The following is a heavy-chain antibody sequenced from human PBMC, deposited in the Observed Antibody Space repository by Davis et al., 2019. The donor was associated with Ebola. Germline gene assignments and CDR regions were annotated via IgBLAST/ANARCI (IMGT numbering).Heavy chain of an antibody. V-gene: IGHV4-39*01. CDR3: ARGSPAGTGYYYYGMDV. CDR1: GDSIGSSSYY. Sequence: GSLRLSCTVSGDSIGSSSYYWGWIRQPPGKGLEWIGSIYYSGSTYYNPSLKSRVTISVDTVKNQFSLKLSSVTATDTAVYYCARGSPAGTGYYYYGMDVWGQGTTVTVSS. CDR2: IYYSGST. J-gene: IGHJ6*02. D-gene: IGHD1-26*01.